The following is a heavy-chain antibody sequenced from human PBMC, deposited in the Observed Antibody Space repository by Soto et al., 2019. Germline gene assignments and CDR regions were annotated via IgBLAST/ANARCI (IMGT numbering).Heavy chain of an antibody. CDR3: AKDWLRGSHYYGMDV. Sequence: QVQLVESGGGVVQPGRSLRLSCAASGFTFSSYGMHWVRQAPGKGLEWVAVISYDGSNKYYADSVKGRFTISRDNSKNTLYLQMNSLRAEDTAVYYCAKDWLRGSHYYGMDVWGQGTTVTVSS. D-gene: IGHD5-12*01. CDR1: GFTFSSYG. CDR2: ISYDGSNK. J-gene: IGHJ6*02. V-gene: IGHV3-30*18.